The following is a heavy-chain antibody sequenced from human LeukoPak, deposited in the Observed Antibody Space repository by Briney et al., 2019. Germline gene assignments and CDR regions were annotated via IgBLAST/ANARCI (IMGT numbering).Heavy chain of an antibody. CDR3: GRRSWIRIDY. Sequence: GGSLRLSCAASGFTFSSYGMHWVRQAPGKGLEWVANIKQDGSEKYYVDSVKGRFTISRDNAKNSLYLQMNSLRAEDTAVYYCGRRSWIRIDYWGQGTLVTVSS. D-gene: IGHD5-18*01. J-gene: IGHJ4*02. CDR1: GFTFSSYG. V-gene: IGHV3-7*01. CDR2: IKQDGSEK.